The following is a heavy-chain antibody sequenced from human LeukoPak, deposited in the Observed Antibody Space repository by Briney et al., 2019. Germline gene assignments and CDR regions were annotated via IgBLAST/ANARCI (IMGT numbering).Heavy chain of an antibody. D-gene: IGHD3-3*01. V-gene: IGHV3-30*03. J-gene: IGHJ3*02. CDR2: ISYDGSNK. Sequence: GGSLRLSCAASGFTFSSYGMHWVRQAPGKGLEWVAVISYDGSNKYYADSVKGRFTISRDDSKNTAYLQMNSLKTEDTAVYYCTRHRYYDFWSGYYLYDAFDIWGQGTMVTVSS. CDR3: TRHRYYDFWSGYYLYDAFDI. CDR1: GFTFSSYG.